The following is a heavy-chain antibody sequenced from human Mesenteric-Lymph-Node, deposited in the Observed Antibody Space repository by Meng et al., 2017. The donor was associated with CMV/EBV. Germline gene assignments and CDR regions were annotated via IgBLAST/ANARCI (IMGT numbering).Heavy chain of an antibody. CDR3: ARQRGGYCSGADCYSLQATLDY. CDR1: GFTFSSYS. CDR2: IKQDGSQK. Sequence: GGSLRLSCAASGFTFSSYSMNWVRQAPGKGLEWVANIKQDGSQKYHVDSVRGRFTISRDNANNSLYLQMNSLRVEDTAVYFCARQRGGYCSGADCYSLQATLDYWGQGTLVTVSS. V-gene: IGHV3-7*01. J-gene: IGHJ4*02. D-gene: IGHD2-15*01.